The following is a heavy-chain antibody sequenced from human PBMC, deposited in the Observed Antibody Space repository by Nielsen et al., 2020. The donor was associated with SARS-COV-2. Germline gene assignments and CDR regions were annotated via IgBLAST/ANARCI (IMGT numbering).Heavy chain of an antibody. V-gene: IGHV1-18*01. CDR3: VLAAGVTNWFDP. Sequence: SVKVSCKASGYTFTSYGISWVRQAPGQGLEWMGWISAYNGNTNYAQKLQGRVTMTTDTSTSTAYMELRSLRSDDTAVYYCVLAAGVTNWFDPWGQGTLVTVSS. CDR2: ISAYNGNT. D-gene: IGHD6-13*01. CDR1: GYTFTSYG. J-gene: IGHJ5*02.